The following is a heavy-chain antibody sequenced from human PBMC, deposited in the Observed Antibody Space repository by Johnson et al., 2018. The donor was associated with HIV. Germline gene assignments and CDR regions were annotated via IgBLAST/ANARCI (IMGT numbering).Heavy chain of an antibody. CDR1: GLTFSSYG. D-gene: IGHD1-26*01. CDR3: VKDRWGRFSGSYLSLRVGAFDI. V-gene: IGHV3-30*02. CDR2: IRYDGSTK. J-gene: IGHJ3*02. Sequence: QVQLVESGGGVVQPGGSLRLSCAASGLTFSSYGMHWVRQAPGKGLEWVAFIRYDGSTKNYADSVMGRFTISRDNSKNTLYLQLNSLRPEDTAGYYCVKDRWGRFSGSYLSLRVGAFDIWGQGTMVTVSS.